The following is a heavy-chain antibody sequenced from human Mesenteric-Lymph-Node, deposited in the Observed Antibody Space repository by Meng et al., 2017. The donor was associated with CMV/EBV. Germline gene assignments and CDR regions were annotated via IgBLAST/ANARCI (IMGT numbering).Heavy chain of an antibody. V-gene: IGHV4-4*01. Sequence: GSISNTTWWSWVRQPPGKGLEWIGEVYHSGSTNYNPSLKGRVTISLDKSKNQFSLKLSSVTAADTAVYFCARDRTAPSSGSYGLDLWGRGTLVTVSS. CDR2: VYHSGST. J-gene: IGHJ2*01. D-gene: IGHD1-26*01. CDR1: GSISNTTW. CDR3: ARDRTAPSSGSYGLDL.